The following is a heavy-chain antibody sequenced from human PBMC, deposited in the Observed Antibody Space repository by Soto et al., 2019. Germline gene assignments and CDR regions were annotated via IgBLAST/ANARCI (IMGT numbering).Heavy chain of an antibody. D-gene: IGHD6-13*01. V-gene: IGHV4-59*01. CDR2: IYYSGST. CDR1: GGCISSYY. J-gene: IGHJ5*02. CDR3: ARIAYLYNSSIGGWFDP. Sequence: SKTLSLTCTVPGGCISSYYWSWIRQPPGKGLEWIGYIYYSGSTNYNPSLKSRVTISVDTSKNQFSLKLSSVTAADTAVYYCARIAYLYNSSIGGWFDPWGQGTLVTVSS.